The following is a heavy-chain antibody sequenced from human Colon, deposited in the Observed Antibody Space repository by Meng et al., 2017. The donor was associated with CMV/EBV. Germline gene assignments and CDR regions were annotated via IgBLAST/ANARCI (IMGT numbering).Heavy chain of an antibody. CDR1: GFSVSNTY. J-gene: IGHJ5*02. CDR2: ISDGGTQ. Sequence: GESLKISCAASGFSVSNTYMSWVRQAPGKGLEWVSVISDGGTQYYSDYVDGRFTISRDNSKNTLYIQMNNLRAEDTAIYYCVRDLGGEYCRGASCRASWGQGTLVTVSS. V-gene: IGHV3-53*01. D-gene: IGHD2-15*01. CDR3: VRDLGGEYCRGASCRAS.